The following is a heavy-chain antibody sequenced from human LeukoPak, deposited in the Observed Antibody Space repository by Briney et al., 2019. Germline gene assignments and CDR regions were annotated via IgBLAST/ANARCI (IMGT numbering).Heavy chain of an antibody. CDR1: GYTFTGYY. CDR3: ARSADYSNQHNDY. Sequence: ASVKVSCKASGYTFTGYYMHWVRQAPGQGLEWMGWINPNSGGANYAQKFQGRVTMTRDTSISTGYMELSSPRSDDTAVYYCARSADYSNQHNDYWGQGTLVTVSS. J-gene: IGHJ4*02. CDR2: INPNSGGA. V-gene: IGHV1-2*02. D-gene: IGHD4-11*01.